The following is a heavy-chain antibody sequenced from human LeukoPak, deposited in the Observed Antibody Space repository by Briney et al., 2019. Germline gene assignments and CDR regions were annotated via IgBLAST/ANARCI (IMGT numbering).Heavy chain of an antibody. D-gene: IGHD1-26*01. CDR1: GASINGYF. J-gene: IGHJ3*01. CDR3: ARDRRGSFYTFDL. V-gene: IGHV4-59*01. Sequence: PSETLSLTCSVSGASINGYFWNWVRQTPEKRLDWIAYVSHTGATTSNPTLKSRVSITIDTSKSQISLTMTSVTAADSALYYCARDRRGSFYTFDLWGPGTIASVS. CDR2: VSHTGAT.